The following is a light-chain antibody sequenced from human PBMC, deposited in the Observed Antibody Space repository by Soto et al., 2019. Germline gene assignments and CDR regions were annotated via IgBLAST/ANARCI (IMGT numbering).Light chain of an antibody. V-gene: IGLV2-11*01. CDR2: DVS. CDR3: CSYAGTYTPL. J-gene: IGLJ2*01. Sequence: HSVLTQPRSVSGSPGQSVTISCTGTSSDVGGYNYVSWYQHNPGKAPKLMIFDVSARPSGVPDRFSGSKSANTASLTISGLQAEDEADYYCCSYAGTYTPLFGGGTKVTVL. CDR1: SSDVGGYNY.